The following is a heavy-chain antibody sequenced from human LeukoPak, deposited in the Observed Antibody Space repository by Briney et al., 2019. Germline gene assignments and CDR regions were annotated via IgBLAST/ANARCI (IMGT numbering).Heavy chain of an antibody. D-gene: IGHD4-17*01. V-gene: IGHV3-13*01. Sequence: GGSLRLSCAASGFTLSNYDMHWVRQATGEGLEWVSGIDIAGDTYYPGSVRGRFTISRENAENSLYLQMNSLRAGDTGVYYCARTTVTSGPYWYFDLWGRGTLVTVS. CDR3: ARTTVTSGPYWYFDL. CDR1: GFTLSNYD. J-gene: IGHJ2*01. CDR2: IDIAGDT.